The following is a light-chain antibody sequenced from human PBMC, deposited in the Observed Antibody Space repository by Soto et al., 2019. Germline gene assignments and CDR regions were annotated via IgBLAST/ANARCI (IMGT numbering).Light chain of an antibody. CDR2: EGT. J-gene: IGLJ1*01. CDR3: CSHAGGYTFV. CDR1: SSDIGGHNL. Sequence: QSALTQPASVSGSPGQSITITCTESSSDIGGHNLVSWYQQIPGKAPKLIIYEGTKRPPGIPYRFSGSKSGNTASLAISGLQTEDEADYYCCSHAGGYTFVFGTGTKLTVL. V-gene: IGLV2-23*01.